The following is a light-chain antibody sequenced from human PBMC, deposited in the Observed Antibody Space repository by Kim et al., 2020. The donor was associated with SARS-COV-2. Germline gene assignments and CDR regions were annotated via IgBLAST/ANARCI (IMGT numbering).Light chain of an antibody. V-gene: IGKV3-11*01. CDR2: DAY. CDR3: QQRSIWPPT. J-gene: IGKJ1*01. CDR1: QSFSRS. Sequence: LYPGVRTTLSYRASQSFSRSLSWYQQKPGQAPRRLMYDAYDRATGIPTRFSGSESVTEFTLTISSLEPEDVAVYYCQQRSIWPPTFGQGTKVDIK.